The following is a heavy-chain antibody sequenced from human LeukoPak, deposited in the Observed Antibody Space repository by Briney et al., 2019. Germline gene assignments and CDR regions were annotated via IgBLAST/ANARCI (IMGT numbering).Heavy chain of an antibody. J-gene: IGHJ4*02. D-gene: IGHD3-10*01. V-gene: IGHV3-21*05. CDR2: ISSSSSYT. CDR1: GFTFRSYG. Sequence: GGSLRLSCAASGFTFRSYGMHWVRQAPGKGLEWVSYISSSSSYTNYADSVKGRFTISRDNVKNSLYLQMNSLRAEDTAVYYCARAYYGSPFDYWGQGTLVTVSS. CDR3: ARAYYGSPFDY.